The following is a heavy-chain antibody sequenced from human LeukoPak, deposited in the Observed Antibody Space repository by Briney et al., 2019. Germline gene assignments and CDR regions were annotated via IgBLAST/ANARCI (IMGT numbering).Heavy chain of an antibody. V-gene: IGHV4-39*01. CDR3: ARGPGGGSYSDAFDI. Sequence: SETLSLTCTVSGGSISNNNYYWGWIRQPPGKGLEWIGSIYYSGSTYYNPSLKSRVTISVDTSKNQFSLKLSSVTAADTAVYYCARGPGGGSYSDAFDIWGQGTMVTVSS. J-gene: IGHJ3*02. CDR2: IYYSGST. D-gene: IGHD1-26*01. CDR1: GGSISNNNYY.